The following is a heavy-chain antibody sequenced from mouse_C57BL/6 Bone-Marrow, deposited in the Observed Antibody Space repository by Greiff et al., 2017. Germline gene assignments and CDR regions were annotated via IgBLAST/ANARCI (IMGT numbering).Heavy chain of an antibody. CDR1: GYTFTDYY. CDR3: ARLLPYWYFDV. D-gene: IGHD1-1*01. V-gene: IGHV1-19*01. J-gene: IGHJ1*03. Sequence: VQLKESGPVLVKPGASVKMSCKASGYTFTDYYMNWVKPSHGKSLEWIGVINPYNGGTSYNQKFKGKATLTVDKSSSTAYMELNSLTSEDSAVYYCARLLPYWYFDVWGTGTTVTVSS. CDR2: INPYNGGT.